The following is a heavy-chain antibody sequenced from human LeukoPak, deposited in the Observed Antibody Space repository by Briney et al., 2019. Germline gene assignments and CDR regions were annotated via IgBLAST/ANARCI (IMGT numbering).Heavy chain of an antibody. Sequence: PGGSLRLSCAASGFTFSSYAMSWVRQAPGKGLEWASAISGSGGSTYYADSVKGRFTISRDNSKNTLYLQMNSLRAEDTAVYYCAKDPYGGYAYYFDYWGQGTLVTVSS. CDR2: ISGSGGST. D-gene: IGHD5-12*01. CDR3: AKDPYGGYAYYFDY. V-gene: IGHV3-23*01. J-gene: IGHJ4*02. CDR1: GFTFSSYA.